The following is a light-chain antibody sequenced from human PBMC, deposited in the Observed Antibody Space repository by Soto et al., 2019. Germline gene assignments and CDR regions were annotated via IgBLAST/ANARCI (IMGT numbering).Light chain of an antibody. CDR1: QSVSSNF. CDR3: QQYDSSLRT. CDR2: GAS. Sequence: EIVLTQSPGTLSLSPGERATLSCRASQSVSSNFLAWYQQKPGQAPRLLISGASNRATGIPDGFSGSGSGTDFTLTISRLEPEDFAVYYCQQYDSSLRTFGQGTKV. V-gene: IGKV3-20*01. J-gene: IGKJ1*01.